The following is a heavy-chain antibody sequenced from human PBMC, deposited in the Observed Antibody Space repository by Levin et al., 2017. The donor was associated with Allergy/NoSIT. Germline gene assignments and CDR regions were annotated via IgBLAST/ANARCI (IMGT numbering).Heavy chain of an antibody. J-gene: IGHJ4*02. D-gene: IGHD6-25*01. Sequence: PGGSLRLSCAASGFTFRGSWMHWVRQVPGKGLAWVSRIKSDGSNRDYADSVKGRFTISRDNAKNALYLQMNSLRAEDTAVYYCAREEGWAADHWGQGTLVTVSS. CDR3: AREEGWAADH. CDR2: IKSDGSNR. V-gene: IGHV3-74*01. CDR1: GFTFRGSW.